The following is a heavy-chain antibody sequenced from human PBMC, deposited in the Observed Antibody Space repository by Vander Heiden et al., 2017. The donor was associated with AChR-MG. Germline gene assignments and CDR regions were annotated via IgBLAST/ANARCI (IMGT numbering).Heavy chain of an antibody. CDR1: GFTFSRYG. CDR2: ISYDGSNK. V-gene: IGHV3-30*18. Sequence: QVQLVEPGGGAVQPGRSLRLSCAASGFTFSRYGMHWVRQAPGKGLEWVAVISYDGSNKYYADSVKGRFTISRDNSKNTLYLQMNSLRAEDTAVYYCAKDRDYYDSSGFDYWGQGTLVTVSS. D-gene: IGHD3-22*01. CDR3: AKDRDYYDSSGFDY. J-gene: IGHJ4*02.